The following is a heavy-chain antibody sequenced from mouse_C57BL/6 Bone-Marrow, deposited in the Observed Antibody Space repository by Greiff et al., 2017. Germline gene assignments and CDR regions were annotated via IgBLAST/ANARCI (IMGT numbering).Heavy chain of an antibody. J-gene: IGHJ3*01. CDR2: ISSGGSYT. Sequence: DVKLVESGGDLVKPGGSLKLSCAASGFTFSSYGMSWVRQTPDKRLEWVATISSGGSYTYYPDSVKGRFTISRDNAKNTLYLQMSSLKSEDTAMYYCATLRGAYWGQGTLVTVSA. V-gene: IGHV5-6*02. CDR1: GFTFSSYG. D-gene: IGHD1-1*01. CDR3: ATLRGAY.